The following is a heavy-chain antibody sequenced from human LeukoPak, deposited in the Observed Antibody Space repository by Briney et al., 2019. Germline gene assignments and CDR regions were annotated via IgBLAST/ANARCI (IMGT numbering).Heavy chain of an antibody. CDR3: AKAASSSWPSYYYGMDV. CDR2: ITGSGGNT. D-gene: IGHD6-13*01. Sequence: GGSLRLSCAASGFISSSYSMSWVRQAPGKGLEWVSVITGSGGNTYYADSVKGRFTISKDNSKNTVYLQMSSLRVDDTAVYYCAKAASSSWPSYYYGMDVWGQGTTVTVSS. V-gene: IGHV3-23*01. CDR1: GFISSSYS. J-gene: IGHJ6*02.